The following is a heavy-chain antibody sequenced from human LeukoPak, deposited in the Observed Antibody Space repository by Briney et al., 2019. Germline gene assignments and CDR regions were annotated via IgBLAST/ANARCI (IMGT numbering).Heavy chain of an antibody. V-gene: IGHV4-39*01. J-gene: IGHJ1*01. D-gene: IGHD6-19*01. CDR3: VRHEEEAGLEYFPH. CDR1: GGSISTRRHY. Sequence: PSETLSLTCTVSGGSISTRRHYWGWIRQAPGKGLKWIGSISYTGSTYDNPSLKSRVTISVDTSKNQFSLKLSSVTAADTAVYYCVRHEEEAGLEYFPHWGQGTLVTVSS. CDR2: ISYTGST.